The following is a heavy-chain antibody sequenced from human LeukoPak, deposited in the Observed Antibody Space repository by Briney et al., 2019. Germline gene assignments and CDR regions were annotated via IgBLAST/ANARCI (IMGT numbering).Heavy chain of an antibody. J-gene: IGHJ4*02. V-gene: IGHV3-73*01. Sequence: PGGSLRLSCAASGFTFSAFAIHWVRQASGKGLEWVGRIRSQADIYAPAYGASVQGRFTISRDDSKNTAYLHMNSLKIEDTAVYFCSSYYLASPDKAFDYWGQGTLVTVSS. CDR1: GFTFSAFA. CDR2: IRSQADIYAP. CDR3: SSYYLASPDKAFDY. D-gene: IGHD5-18*01.